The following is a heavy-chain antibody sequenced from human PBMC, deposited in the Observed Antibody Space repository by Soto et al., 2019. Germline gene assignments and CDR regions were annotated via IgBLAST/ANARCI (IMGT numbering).Heavy chain of an antibody. CDR1: SGSISSSNW. D-gene: IGHD3-10*01. CDR2: IYHSGST. Sequence: SETLSLTCTVSSGSISSSNWWSWVRQPPGKGLEWIGEIYHSGSTNYNPSLKSRVTISVDKSKNQFSLKLSSVTAADTAVYYCAREAPDGFGELKDAFDIWGQGTMVTVSS. J-gene: IGHJ3*02. CDR3: AREAPDGFGELKDAFDI. V-gene: IGHV4-4*02.